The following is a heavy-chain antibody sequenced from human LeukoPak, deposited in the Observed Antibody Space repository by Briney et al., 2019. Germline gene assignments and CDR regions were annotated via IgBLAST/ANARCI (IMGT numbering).Heavy chain of an antibody. CDR3: ARDQGYDSTDFDY. Sequence: SETLSLTCAVSGGSISSSNWWSWVRQPPGKGLEWIGSIYYSGSPYYNPSLKSRVTISVDTSKNQFSLKLSSVTAADTAVYYCARDQGYDSTDFDYWGQGTLVTVSS. J-gene: IGHJ4*02. V-gene: IGHV4-4*02. CDR2: IYYSGSP. CDR1: GGSISSSNW. D-gene: IGHD3-22*01.